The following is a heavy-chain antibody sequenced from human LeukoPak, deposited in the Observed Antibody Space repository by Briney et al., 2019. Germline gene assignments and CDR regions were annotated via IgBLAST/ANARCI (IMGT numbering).Heavy chain of an antibody. D-gene: IGHD2-2*01. Sequence: PGGSLRLSCAASGFTFDDYAMHWVQQAPGKGLEWVSGISWNSGSIGYADSVKGRFTISRDNAKNSLYLQMNSLRAEDTALYYCAKVSYCSSTSCHEGFDYWGQGTLVTVSS. J-gene: IGHJ4*02. CDR1: GFTFDDYA. CDR2: ISWNSGSI. V-gene: IGHV3-9*01. CDR3: AKVSYCSSTSCHEGFDY.